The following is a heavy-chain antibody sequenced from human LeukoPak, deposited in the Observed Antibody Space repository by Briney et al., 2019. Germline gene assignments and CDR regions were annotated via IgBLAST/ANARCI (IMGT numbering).Heavy chain of an antibody. D-gene: IGHD2-2*01. CDR3: ARGSSIVVVPAAIKSWFDP. V-gene: IGHV4-61*01. Sequence: PSETLSLTCTVSGGSFSSGSYYWSWIRQPPGTGLEWIGNIYSSGSTNYNPSLKSRVTISVDTSKNQFSLKLSSVTAADTAVYYCARGSSIVVVPAAIKSWFDPWGRGTLVTVSS. J-gene: IGHJ5*02. CDR1: GGSFSSGSYY. CDR2: IYSSGST.